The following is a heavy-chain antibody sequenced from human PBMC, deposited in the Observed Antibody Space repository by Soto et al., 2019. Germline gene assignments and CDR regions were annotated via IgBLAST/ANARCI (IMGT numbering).Heavy chain of an antibody. CDR2: IIPIFGTA. J-gene: IGHJ4*02. D-gene: IGHD2-21*02. Sequence: SVKVSCKASGGTFSSYATSWVQQAPGQGLEWMGGIIPIFGTANYAQKFQGRVTITADESTSTAYMELSSLRSEDTAVYYCASILAYCGGDCYSFDYWGQRTLVTVPQ. CDR3: ASILAYCGGDCYSFDY. V-gene: IGHV1-69*13. CDR1: GGTFSSYA.